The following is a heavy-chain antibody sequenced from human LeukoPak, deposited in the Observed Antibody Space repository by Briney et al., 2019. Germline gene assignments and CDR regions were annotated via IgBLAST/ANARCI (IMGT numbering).Heavy chain of an antibody. CDR3: ARDRLGYRWELN. J-gene: IGHJ4*02. CDR2: IYYSGRT. Sequence: PSETLSLTCTVSGGSISSSSYYWGWIRQPPGKGLEWIGSIYYSGRTYYNPSLKSRVTISVDTSKNQFSLKLSSVTPADTAVYYCARDRLGYRWELNWGQGTLVTVSS. CDR1: GGSISSSSYY. V-gene: IGHV4-39*07. D-gene: IGHD1-26*01.